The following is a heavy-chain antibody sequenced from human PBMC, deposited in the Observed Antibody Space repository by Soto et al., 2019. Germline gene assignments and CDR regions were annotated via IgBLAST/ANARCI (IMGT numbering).Heavy chain of an antibody. J-gene: IGHJ6*02. CDR1: GGSINSNSYY. V-gene: IGHV4-39*01. CDR3: ARLNGDTAMDYYYYYGMDV. Sequence: QSQTLSLTCTVSGGSINSNSYYWGWIRQPPGKGLEWIGNIYYSGRTYYNPSLKSRVTISVDTSKNQFSLKLSSVTAADTAMYFCARLNGDTAMDYYYYYGMDVWGQGTTVTVSS. D-gene: IGHD5-18*01. CDR2: IYYSGRT.